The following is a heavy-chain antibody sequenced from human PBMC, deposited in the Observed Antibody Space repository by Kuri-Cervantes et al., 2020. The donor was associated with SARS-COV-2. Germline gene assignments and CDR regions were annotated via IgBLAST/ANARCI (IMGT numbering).Heavy chain of an antibody. J-gene: IGHJ2*01. CDR2: ISSNGGST. V-gene: IGHV3-64*01. Sequence: GESLKISCAASGFTFSSYAMHWVRQAPGKGLEYVSAISSNGGSTYYANSVKGRFTISRDNSKNTLYLQMNSLRAEDTAVYYCARDNGHYDILTGYYNRAWYFDLWGRGTLITVSS. CDR1: GFTFSSYA. CDR3: ARDNGHYDILTGYYNRAWYFDL. D-gene: IGHD3-9*01.